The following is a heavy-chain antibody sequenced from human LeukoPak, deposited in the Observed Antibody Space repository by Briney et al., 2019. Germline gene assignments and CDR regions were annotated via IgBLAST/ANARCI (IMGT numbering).Heavy chain of an antibody. J-gene: IGHJ3*02. CDR1: GGSISSYY. D-gene: IGHD5-18*01. V-gene: IGHV4-59*01. Sequence: SETLSLTCSVSGGSISSYYWSWIRQPPGKGLEWIGYIYYSGSTSYNPSLKSRVTMSVDTSKNQFSLKLSSVTAADTAIYYCARGQYSNGYDDAFDIWGQGTMVTVSS. CDR2: IYYSGST. CDR3: ARGQYSNGYDDAFDI.